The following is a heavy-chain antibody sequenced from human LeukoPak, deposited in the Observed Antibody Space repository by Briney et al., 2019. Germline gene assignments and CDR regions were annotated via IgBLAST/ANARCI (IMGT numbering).Heavy chain of an antibody. CDR2: ISSSSSYI. J-gene: IGHJ4*02. CDR3: AREGRGSYYFDY. D-gene: IGHD1-26*01. CDR1: GFTFSSYS. V-gene: IGHV3-21*01. Sequence: GGSLRLSCAASGFTFSSYSMNWVRQAPGKGLEWVSSISSSSSYIYYADSVKGRFTISRDNAKNSLYLQMNSLRVEDTAVYYCAREGRGSYYFDYWGQGTLVTVSS.